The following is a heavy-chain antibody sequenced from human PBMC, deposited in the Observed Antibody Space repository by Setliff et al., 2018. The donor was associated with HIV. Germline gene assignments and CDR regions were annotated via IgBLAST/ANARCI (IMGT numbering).Heavy chain of an antibody. CDR2: INAANGHA. CDR1: GFTFSKSA. Sequence: GASVKVSCKASGFTFSKSAIHWVRQAPRQRLELMAWINAANGHAKYSQKFQGRVTITRDTSATIAYMELSSLTSEDTALYFCARTDYDSGKSVLDSWGEGTLVTVSS. J-gene: IGHJ5*01. CDR3: ARTDYDSGKSVLDS. V-gene: IGHV1-3*01. D-gene: IGHD3-10*01.